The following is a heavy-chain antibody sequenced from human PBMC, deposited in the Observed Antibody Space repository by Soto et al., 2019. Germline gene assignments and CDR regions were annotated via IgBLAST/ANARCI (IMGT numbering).Heavy chain of an antibody. D-gene: IGHD3-3*01. J-gene: IGHJ5*02. Sequence: ASVKVSCKASGYTFTSYCMSWGRQAPGQGLEWMGWISAYNGNTNYAQKLQGRVTMTTDTSTSTAYMELRSLRSDDTAVYYCANAQYDFWSGYLGWFDPWGQGTLVTV. CDR1: GYTFTSYC. CDR2: ISAYNGNT. CDR3: ANAQYDFWSGYLGWFDP. V-gene: IGHV1-18*01.